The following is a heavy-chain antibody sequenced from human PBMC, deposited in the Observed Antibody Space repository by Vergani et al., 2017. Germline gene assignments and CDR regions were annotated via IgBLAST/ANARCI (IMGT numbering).Heavy chain of an antibody. CDR3: ARGKLAYCGGDCSHDAFDI. CDR1: GFTFSSYA. CDR2: ISGSGGST. V-gene: IGHV3-23*01. D-gene: IGHD2-21*02. Sequence: EVQLLESGGGLVQPGGSLRLSCAASGFTFSSYAMSWVRQAPGKGLEWVSAISGSGGSTYYADSVKGRFTISRDNSKNTLYLQMNSLRAEDTAVYYCARGKLAYCGGDCSHDAFDIWGQGTMVTVSS. J-gene: IGHJ3*02.